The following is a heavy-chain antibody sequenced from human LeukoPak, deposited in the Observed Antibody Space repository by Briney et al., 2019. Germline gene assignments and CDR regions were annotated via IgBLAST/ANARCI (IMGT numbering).Heavy chain of an antibody. D-gene: IGHD6-13*01. Sequence: ASVKVSCKASGYTFTDYYMHWVRQAPGQGLEWMGRINPNSGGTNYAQKFQGRVTMTRDTSISTAYMELSRLRSDDTAVYYCARIAAAGLTHFDYWGQGTLVTVSS. CDR3: ARIAAAGLTHFDY. J-gene: IGHJ4*02. CDR1: GYTFTDYY. V-gene: IGHV1-2*06. CDR2: INPNSGGT.